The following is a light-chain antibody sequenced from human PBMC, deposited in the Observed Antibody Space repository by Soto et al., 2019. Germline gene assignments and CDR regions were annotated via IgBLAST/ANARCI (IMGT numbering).Light chain of an antibody. CDR2: DVS. Sequence: QSALTQPASVSGSPGQSITISCTGTRSDVGGYNYVSWYQQHPGKAPKLMIYDVSTRPSGVSNRFSGSKSGNTASLTISGLQAEDEADYYCSSYTSSSTPVFGGGTKLTVL. CDR3: SSYTSSSTPV. CDR1: RSDVGGYNY. V-gene: IGLV2-14*01. J-gene: IGLJ2*01.